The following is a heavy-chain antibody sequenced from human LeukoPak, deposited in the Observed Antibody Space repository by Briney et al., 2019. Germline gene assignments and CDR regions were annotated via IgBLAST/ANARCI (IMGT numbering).Heavy chain of an antibody. CDR3: AGFWGSHRLEY. D-gene: IGHD3-16*02. CDR2: ISYDARNK. V-gene: IGHV3-30*04. CDR1: GFTFNNYA. Sequence: GRSLRLSCAASGFTFNNYAMHWVRQAPGKGLEWVAIISYDARNKFYADSVNGRFTVSRDNAKNTLYSQMNSLRPDDTAVYYCAGFWGSHRLEYWGQGTLVAVSP. J-gene: IGHJ4*02.